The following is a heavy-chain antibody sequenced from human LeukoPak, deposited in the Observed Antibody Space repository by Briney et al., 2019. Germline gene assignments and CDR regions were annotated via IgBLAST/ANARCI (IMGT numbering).Heavy chain of an antibody. CDR1: GFSFSSFG. D-gene: IGHD3-10*01. CDR2: ISGDGRGT. Sequence: GGSLRLSCAASGFSFSSFGMSWVRQAPGRGLQWVSSISGDGRGTFYAGSVKGRFTISRDDAKNTLYLQMNDLRAEDTAVYYCARAGSFRFDYWGQGTLVTVSS. CDR3: ARAGSFRFDY. J-gene: IGHJ4*02. V-gene: IGHV3-23*01.